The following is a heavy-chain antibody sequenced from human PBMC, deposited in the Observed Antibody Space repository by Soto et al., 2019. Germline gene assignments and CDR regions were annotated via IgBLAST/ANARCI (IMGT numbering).Heavy chain of an antibody. CDR1: GGTFSSYA. J-gene: IGHJ4*02. CDR3: ARGLPSPDEWLRFGGYFDY. Sequence: GASVKVSCKASGGTFSSYAISWVRQAPGQGLEWMGGIIPIFGTANYAQKFQGRVTITADESTSTAYMELSSLRSEDTAVYYCARGLPSPDEWLRFGGYFDYWGQGTLVTVSS. D-gene: IGHD5-12*01. CDR2: IIPIFGTA. V-gene: IGHV1-69*13.